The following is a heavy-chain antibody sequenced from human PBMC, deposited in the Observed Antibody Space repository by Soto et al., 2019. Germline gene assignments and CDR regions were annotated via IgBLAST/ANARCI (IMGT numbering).Heavy chain of an antibody. CDR1: GYTFTSYG. V-gene: IGHV1-18*03. CDR3: ARADNGGYYDY. CDR2: ISGYNGNT. J-gene: IGHJ4*02. D-gene: IGHD2-15*01. Sequence: ASVKVSCKASGYTFTSYGISWVRQAPGQGLEWMGWISGYNGNTKYAQKLQGRVTISRDNSKNTLYLEMGSLRVEDMAVYYCARADNGGYYDYWGQGTLVTVSS.